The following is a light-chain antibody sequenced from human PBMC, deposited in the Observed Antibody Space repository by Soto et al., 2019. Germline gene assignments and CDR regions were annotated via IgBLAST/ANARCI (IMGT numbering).Light chain of an antibody. V-gene: IGLV2-14*01. CDR1: SSDVGGYNY. CDR3: NSYTSSSTLDV. J-gene: IGLJ1*01. CDR2: EVS. Sequence: ALTQPASVSGFPGQSITISCTGTSSDVGGYNYVSWYQQHPGKAPKLMIYEVSNRPSGVSNRFSGSKSGNTASLTISGLQAEDEADYYCNSYTSSSTLDVFGTGTKLTVL.